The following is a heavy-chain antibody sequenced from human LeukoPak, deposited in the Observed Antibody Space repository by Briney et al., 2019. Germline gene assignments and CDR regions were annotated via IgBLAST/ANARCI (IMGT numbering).Heavy chain of an antibody. CDR1: GGSISSHY. V-gene: IGHV4-59*11. CDR3: ARDRRYCSSTSCYGFDY. D-gene: IGHD2-2*01. J-gene: IGHJ4*02. CDR2: IYYSGST. Sequence: SETLSLTCTVSGGSISSHYWSWIRQPPGKGLKWIGYIYYSGSTNYNPSLKSRVTISVDTSKNQFSLKLSSVTAADTAVYYCARDRRYCSSTSCYGFDYWGQGTLVTVSS.